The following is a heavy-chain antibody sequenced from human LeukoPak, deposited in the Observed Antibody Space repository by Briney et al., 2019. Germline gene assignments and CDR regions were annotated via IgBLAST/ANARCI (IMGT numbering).Heavy chain of an antibody. V-gene: IGHV1-2*02. CDR1: GYTFTGYY. CDR2: INPNSGGT. CDR3: ARVGGRERFKYYFDY. J-gene: IGHJ4*02. D-gene: IGHD3-16*01. Sequence: LGASVKVSCKASGYTFTGYYMHWVRQAPGQGLEWMGWINPNSGGTNYAQKFQGRVTMTRDTSISTAYMELSRLRSDDTAVYYCARVGGRERFKYYFDYWGQGTLVTVSS.